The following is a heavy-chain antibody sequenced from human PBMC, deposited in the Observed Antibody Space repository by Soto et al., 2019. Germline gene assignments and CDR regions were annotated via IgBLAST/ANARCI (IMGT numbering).Heavy chain of an antibody. Sequence: QVQLVQSGAEVKKPGASVKVSCKASGYTFTSYGISWVRQAPGQGLEWMGWISAYNGNIKYAQKLQGRVTMTTDTCWSTAYMELRSLRSDATAVYYCERDLAVGLVDYWGQGTLVTVSS. V-gene: IGHV1-18*01. CDR1: GYTFTSYG. J-gene: IGHJ4*02. D-gene: IGHD6-19*01. CDR2: ISAYNGNI. CDR3: ERDLAVGLVDY.